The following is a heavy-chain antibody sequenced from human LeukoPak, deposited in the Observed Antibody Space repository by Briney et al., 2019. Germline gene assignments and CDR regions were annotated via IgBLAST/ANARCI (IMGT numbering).Heavy chain of an antibody. D-gene: IGHD1-26*01. Sequence: GGSLRLSCAASGFTFSSYGMHWVRQAPGKGLEWVAFIRYDGSNKYYADSVKGRFTISRDNSKNTLYLQMNSLRAEDTAVYYCAKGEPGATTDRATGAFDIWGQRTMVTVSS. CDR1: GFTFSSYG. CDR3: AKGEPGATTDRATGAFDI. J-gene: IGHJ3*02. CDR2: IRYDGSNK. V-gene: IGHV3-30*02.